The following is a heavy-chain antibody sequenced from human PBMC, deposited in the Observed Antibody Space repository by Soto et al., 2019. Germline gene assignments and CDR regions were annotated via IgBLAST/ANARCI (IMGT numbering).Heavy chain of an antibody. Sequence: EVQLLESGGGLVQPGGSLRLSCAASGFTFSSYAMSWVRQAPGKGLEWVSAISGSGGSTYYADSVRGRFTISRDNSKNTLYLQMNSLRAEDTAVYYCAKAGRSDKQLVRNAFDIWGQGTMVTVSS. CDR2: ISGSGGST. CDR3: AKAGRSDKQLVRNAFDI. V-gene: IGHV3-23*01. D-gene: IGHD6-6*01. J-gene: IGHJ3*02. CDR1: GFTFSSYA.